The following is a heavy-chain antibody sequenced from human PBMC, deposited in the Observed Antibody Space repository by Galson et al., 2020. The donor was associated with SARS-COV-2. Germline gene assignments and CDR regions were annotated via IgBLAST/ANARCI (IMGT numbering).Heavy chain of an antibody. V-gene: IGHV2-70*01. Sequence: SGPTLAKPTHTLTLTCPFSGFPLITPGMCVSWIRQPPGRALEWLALIHRDDDKSYSTSLKPRHTIAKDTSKNQVVLTMTDMDPVETANYCCGRIRDYYGSGGYDFWGQGTLVTVAS. D-gene: IGHD3-10*01. CDR1: GFPLITPGMC. J-gene: IGHJ4*02. CDR2: IHRDDDK. CDR3: GRIRDYYGSGGYDF.